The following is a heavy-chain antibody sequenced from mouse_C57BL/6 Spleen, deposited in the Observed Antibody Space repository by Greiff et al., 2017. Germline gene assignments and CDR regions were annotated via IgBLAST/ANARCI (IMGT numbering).Heavy chain of an antibody. CDR3: ARWGSGYPYFDY. CDR2: IYPGSGST. Sequence: QVQLQQPGAELVKPGASVKMSCKASGYTFTSYWLTWVKQRPGQGLEWIGDIYPGSGSTNYNEKFKSKATLTVDTSSSTAYMQLSSLTSEDSAVYYCARWGSGYPYFDYWGQGTTLTVSS. D-gene: IGHD3-2*02. V-gene: IGHV1-55*01. CDR1: GYTFTSYW. J-gene: IGHJ2*01.